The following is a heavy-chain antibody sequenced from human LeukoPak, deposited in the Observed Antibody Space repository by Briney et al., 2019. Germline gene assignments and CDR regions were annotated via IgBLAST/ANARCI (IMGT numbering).Heavy chain of an antibody. D-gene: IGHD3-22*01. CDR1: GFTFSSYS. Sequence: TGGSLRLSCKASGFTFSSYSMNWVRQAPGKGLEWISYISTSTTTIYYANSVKGRFTISRDNAKNSLYLQMNSLRAEDTAVYYCARSYYYDSSGPNWFDPWGQGTLVTVSS. CDR2: ISTSTTTI. V-gene: IGHV3-48*01. J-gene: IGHJ5*02. CDR3: ARSYYYDSSGPNWFDP.